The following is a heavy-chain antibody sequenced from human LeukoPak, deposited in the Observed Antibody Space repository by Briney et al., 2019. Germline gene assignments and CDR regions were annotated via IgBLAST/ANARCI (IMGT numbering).Heavy chain of an antibody. CDR1: GASITGYC. D-gene: IGHD5-24*01. J-gene: IGHJ4*02. CDR2: ICHSGEI. Sequence: SETLSLTCTVSGASITGYCWNWIRQPPGKGLEWIGYICHSGEINSSPSLKSRVTKSVDTSKNQFFLRLTSLTAADTAVYFCARWNDNYRAFDYWGQGTLVTVSS. V-gene: IGHV4-59*01. CDR3: ARWNDNYRAFDY.